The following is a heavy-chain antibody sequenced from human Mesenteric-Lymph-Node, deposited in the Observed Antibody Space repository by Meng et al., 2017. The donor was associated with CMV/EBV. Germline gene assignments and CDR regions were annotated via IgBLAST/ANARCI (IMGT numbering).Heavy chain of an antibody. V-gene: IGHV3-48*03. CDR3: ARASEPYSSGWYDWFDP. Sequence: GESLKISCAASGFTFSSYEMNWVRQAPGKGLEWVSYISSSGSTIYYADSVKGRFTISRDNAKNSLYLQMNSLRAEDTAVYYCARASEPYSSGWYDWFDPWGQGTLVTVSS. CDR1: GFTFSSYE. D-gene: IGHD6-19*01. J-gene: IGHJ5*02. CDR2: ISSSGSTI.